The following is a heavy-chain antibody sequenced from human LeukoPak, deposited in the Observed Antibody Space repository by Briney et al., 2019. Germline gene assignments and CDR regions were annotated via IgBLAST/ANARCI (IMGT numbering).Heavy chain of an antibody. J-gene: IGHJ5*02. CDR3: AREVGGYIFDP. Sequence: KPSETLSLTCAVYGGSFSGYYWSWIRQPPGKGLEWIGSIYHSGSTYYNPSLKSRVTISVDTSKNQFSLKLSSVTAADTAVYYCAREVGGYIFDPWGQGTLVTVSS. V-gene: IGHV4-34*01. CDR2: IYHSGST. D-gene: IGHD1-26*01. CDR1: GGSFSGYY.